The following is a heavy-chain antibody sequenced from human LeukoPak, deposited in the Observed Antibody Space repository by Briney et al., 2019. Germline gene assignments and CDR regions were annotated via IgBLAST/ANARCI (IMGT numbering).Heavy chain of an antibody. D-gene: IGHD3-16*01. CDR1: GGSISNYY. J-gene: IGHJ6*02. Sequence: PSETLSLTCTVSGGSISNYYWSWIRQPPGKGLEWIGYMDDSGSTHYNPSLKSRVTISVDTSKSQLSLKVSSVTAADTAVYFCARQLGSYYNYGLDVWGQGTTVTVSS. V-gene: IGHV4-59*01. CDR2: MDDSGST. CDR3: ARQLGSYYNYGLDV.